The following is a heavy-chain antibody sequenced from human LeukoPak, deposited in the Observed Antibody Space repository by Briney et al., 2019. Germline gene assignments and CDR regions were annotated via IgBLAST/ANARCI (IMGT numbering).Heavy chain of an antibody. D-gene: IGHD2-15*01. V-gene: IGHV3-7*01. CDR2: IKQDGSEK. CDR1: GFTFSSYA. CDR3: ARDLIAGGGSP. J-gene: IGHJ5*02. Sequence: PGRSLRLSCAASGFTFSSYAMHWVRQAPGKGLEWVANIKQDGSEKYYVDSVKGRFTISRDNAKNSLYLQMNSLRAEDTAVYYCARDLIAGGGSPWGQGTLVTVSS.